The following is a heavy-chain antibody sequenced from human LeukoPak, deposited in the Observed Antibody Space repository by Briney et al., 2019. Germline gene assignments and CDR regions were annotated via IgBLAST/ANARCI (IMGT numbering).Heavy chain of an antibody. V-gene: IGHV1-3*01. CDR2: INAGNGNT. Sequence: ASVKVSCKASGYTFTSYAMHWVRQAPGQRLEWMGWINAGNGNTKYSQKFQGRVTITRDTSASTAYMELSSLRSEDAAVYYCASSMAAAGTHYYYYYGMDVWGQGTTVTVSS. CDR1: GYTFTSYA. J-gene: IGHJ6*02. CDR3: ASSMAAAGTHYYYYYGMDV. D-gene: IGHD6-13*01.